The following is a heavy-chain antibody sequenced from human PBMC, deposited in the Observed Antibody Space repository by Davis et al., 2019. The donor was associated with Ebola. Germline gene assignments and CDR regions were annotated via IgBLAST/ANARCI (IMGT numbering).Heavy chain of an antibody. CDR3: AKRDPRTYNNDWGDDV. J-gene: IGHJ4*02. V-gene: IGHV4-39*01. CDR1: GDSIYNSIYY. Sequence: PSETLSLTCTVSGDSIYNSIYYWAWIRQPPGKGLEWVGSIYYTGYVYYNPSLRSRVTISVDTATNRFSLEANSVTAADTAVYFCAKRDPRTYNNDWGDDVWGPGTLVTVSS. CDR2: IYYTGYV. D-gene: IGHD7-27*01.